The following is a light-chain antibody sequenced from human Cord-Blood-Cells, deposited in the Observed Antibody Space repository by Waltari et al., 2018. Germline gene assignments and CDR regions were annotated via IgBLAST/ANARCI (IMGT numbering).Light chain of an antibody. V-gene: IGLV2-14*01. Sequence: QSSLTHPASVSGSPGQSTTIPCTGTSSDVGGSNHVTWYQQHPGKAPKHMIYEDSNRPSGVSNRFSGSKSGNTASLTISGLQADDEADYYCSSYTSSSNYVFGTGTKVTVL. CDR2: EDS. J-gene: IGLJ1*01. CDR3: SSYTSSSNYV. CDR1: SSDVGGSNH.